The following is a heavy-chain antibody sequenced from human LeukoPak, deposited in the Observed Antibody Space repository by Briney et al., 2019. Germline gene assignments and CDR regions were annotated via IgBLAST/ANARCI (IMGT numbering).Heavy chain of an antibody. J-gene: IGHJ3*02. V-gene: IGHV3-48*01. D-gene: IGHD3-22*01. Sequence: GGSLRLSCAASGFTFSSYSMNWVRQAPGKGLEWVSYISSSNSTIYYADSVKGRFTISRDNAKNSLYLQMNSLRAEDTAVYYCARDLQYYYDSSGYSRGDAFDIWGQGTMVTVSS. CDR2: ISSSNSTI. CDR1: GFTFSSYS. CDR3: ARDLQYYYDSSGYSRGDAFDI.